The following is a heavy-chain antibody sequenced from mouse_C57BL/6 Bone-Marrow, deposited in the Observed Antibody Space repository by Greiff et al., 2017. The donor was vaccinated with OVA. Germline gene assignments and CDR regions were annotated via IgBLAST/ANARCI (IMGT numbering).Heavy chain of an antibody. CDR1: GYSFTSYY. CDR2: IYPGSGNT. J-gene: IGHJ3*01. D-gene: IGHD3-2*02. CDR3: ARRTAQATSAWFAY. Sequence: QVQLKESGPELVKPGASVKISCKASGYSFTSYYIHWVKQRPGQGLEWIGWIYPGSGNTKYNEKFKGKATLTADTSSSTAYMQLSSLTSEDSAVYYCARRTAQATSAWFAYWGQGTLVTVSA. V-gene: IGHV1-66*01.